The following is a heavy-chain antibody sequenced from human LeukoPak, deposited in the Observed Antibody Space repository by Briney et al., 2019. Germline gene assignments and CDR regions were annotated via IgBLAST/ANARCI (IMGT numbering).Heavy chain of an antibody. J-gene: IGHJ5*02. CDR2: IIPIFGTA. D-gene: IGHD6-19*01. V-gene: IGHV1-69*13. CDR3: ARTGRSSGWYWFDP. CDR1: GGTFSSYA. Sequence: SVNVSCKASGGTFSSYAISWVRQAPGQGLEWMGGIIPIFGTANYAQMFQGRVTITADESTSTAYMELSSLRSEDTAVYYCARTGRSSGWYWFDPWGQGTLVTVSS.